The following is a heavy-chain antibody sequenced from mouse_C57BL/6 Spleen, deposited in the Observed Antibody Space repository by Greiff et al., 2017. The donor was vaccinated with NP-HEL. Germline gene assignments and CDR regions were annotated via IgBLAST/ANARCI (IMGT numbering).Heavy chain of an antibody. V-gene: IGHV5-17*01. CDR2: ISSGSSTI. J-gene: IGHJ4*01. Sequence: EVQGVESGGGLVKPGGSLKLSCAASGFTFSDYGMHWVRQAPEKGLEWVAYISSGSSTIYYADTVKGRFTISRDNAKNTLFLQMTSLRSEDTAMYYCAMGDYGSSFHYYAMDYWGQGTSVTVSS. CDR1: GFTFSDYG. CDR3: AMGDYGSSFHYYAMDY. D-gene: IGHD1-1*01.